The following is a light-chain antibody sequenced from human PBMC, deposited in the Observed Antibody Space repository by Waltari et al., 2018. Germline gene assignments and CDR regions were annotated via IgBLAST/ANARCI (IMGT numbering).Light chain of an antibody. CDR2: DTT. CDR1: SSNIGSEY. J-gene: IGLJ1*01. V-gene: IGLV1-51*01. Sequence: QSVLTQPPSVSAAPGQQISISCPGSSSNIGSEYVSRYRKFPGTAPHLLISDTTDRPSGMPARLAGSKSGTSATLGITGRQTGDEADYYCGSWDSGLGAHVFGPGTKVTVL. CDR3: GSWDSGLGAHV.